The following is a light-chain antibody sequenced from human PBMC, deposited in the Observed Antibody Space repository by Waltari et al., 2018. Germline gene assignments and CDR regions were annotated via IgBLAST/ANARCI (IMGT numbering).Light chain of an antibody. CDR1: SSNIGSNY. CDR3: AAWDDSLSGWV. J-gene: IGLJ3*02. V-gene: IGLV1-47*02. CDR2: SNN. Sequence: QSLLPQPPSASGTPGQRLTISCSRSSSNIGSNYVSSYQQLPGTAPKLLIYSNNQRPSGVPDRFSGAKSGTSASLAISGLRSEDEADYYCAAWDDSLSGWVFGGGTKLTVL.